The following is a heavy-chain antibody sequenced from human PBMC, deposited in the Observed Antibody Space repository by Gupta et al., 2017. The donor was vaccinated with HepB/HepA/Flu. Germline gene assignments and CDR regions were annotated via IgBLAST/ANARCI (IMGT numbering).Heavy chain of an antibody. CDR2: IGTAGDT. Sequence: EVQLVESGGGLVQPGGSLRLSCAASGFTFSSYDMHWVRQATGKGLEWVSAIGTAGDTYYPGSVKGRFTISRENAKNSLYLQMNSLRAGDTAVYYCARASSGWLEWYFDYWGQGTLVTVSS. J-gene: IGHJ4*02. D-gene: IGHD6-19*01. CDR3: ARASSGWLEWYFDY. CDR1: GFTFSSYD. V-gene: IGHV3-13*01.